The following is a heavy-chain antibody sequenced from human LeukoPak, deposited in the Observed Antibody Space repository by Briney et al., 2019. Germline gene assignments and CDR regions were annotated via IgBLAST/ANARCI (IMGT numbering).Heavy chain of an antibody. D-gene: IGHD1-1*01. CDR3: ARSSNWPYGMDV. CDR1: GFTFSSYA. J-gene: IGHJ6*02. CDR2: ISYDGSNK. V-gene: IGHV3-30*14. Sequence: GSLRLSCAAFGFTFSSYAMHWVRQAPGKGLEWVAVISYDGSNKYYADSVKGRFTISRDNSKNTLYLQVNSLRAEDTAIYYCARSSNWPYGMDVWGQGTTVTVSS.